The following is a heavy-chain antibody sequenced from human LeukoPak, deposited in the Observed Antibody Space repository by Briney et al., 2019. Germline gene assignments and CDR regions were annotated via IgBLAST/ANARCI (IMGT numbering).Heavy chain of an antibody. CDR3: AKDTAEYSYGSSFDY. CDR1: GFTFSSYA. D-gene: IGHD5-18*01. Sequence: GGSLRLSCAASGFTFSSYAMSWVRQAPGKGLEWVSGISGSGGSTYYADSVKGRFTIPRDNSKNTLYLQMNSLRAEDTAVYYCAKDTAEYSYGSSFDYWGQGTLVTVSS. CDR2: ISGSGGST. J-gene: IGHJ4*02. V-gene: IGHV3-23*01.